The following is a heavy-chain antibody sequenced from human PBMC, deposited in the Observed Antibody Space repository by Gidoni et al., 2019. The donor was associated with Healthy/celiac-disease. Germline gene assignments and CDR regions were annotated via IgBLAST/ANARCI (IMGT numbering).Heavy chain of an antibody. CDR1: GGSISRGDYY. V-gene: IGHV4-30-4*01. CDR2: IYYSGST. Sequence: QVQLQESGPGLVKPSQTLSLTCTVSGGSISRGDYYWSWLRQPPGKGLEWIGYIYYSGSTYYKPSLKSRVTISVDSSKNQFSLKLSSVAAADTAVYYCVRYSNPSTFFDYWGQGTLVTVSS. J-gene: IGHJ4*02. D-gene: IGHD6-13*01. CDR3: VRYSNPSTFFDY.